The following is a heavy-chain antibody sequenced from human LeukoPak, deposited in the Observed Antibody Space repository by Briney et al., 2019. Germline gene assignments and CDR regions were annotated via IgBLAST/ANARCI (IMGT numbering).Heavy chain of an antibody. CDR2: ISGYNGNT. CDR1: GYRFTSYG. V-gene: IGHV1-18*01. Sequence: GASVKVSCKASGYRFTSYGISWVRQAPGQGLEWMGWISGYNGNTNYEQKLQGRVTMTTDTSTSTAYMELRSLRSDDTAVYYCAREYCSTTRCYMADYWAQGTLVTVSS. J-gene: IGHJ4*02. CDR3: AREYCSTTRCYMADY. D-gene: IGHD2-2*01.